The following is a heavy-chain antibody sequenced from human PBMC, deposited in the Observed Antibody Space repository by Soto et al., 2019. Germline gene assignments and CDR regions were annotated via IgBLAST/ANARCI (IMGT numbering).Heavy chain of an antibody. CDR1: GFCLSTYS. V-gene: IGHV3-33*01. Sequence: GGSLTLSCSACGFCLSTYSTHCVRKSPGKWRAGVFVIWYDGSYKYYADSVKGRFTISRDNSKNTVYLEMNSPRAEDTAVYYCVRVSLRDSSSSGRFYYYYALDVWGQGTTVTVSS. CDR2: IWYDGSYK. J-gene: IGHJ6*02. CDR3: VRVSLRDSSSSGRFYYYYALDV. D-gene: IGHD6-6*01.